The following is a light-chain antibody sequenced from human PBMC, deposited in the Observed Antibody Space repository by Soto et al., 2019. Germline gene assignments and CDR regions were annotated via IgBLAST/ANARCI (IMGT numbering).Light chain of an antibody. V-gene: IGKV4-1*01. J-gene: IGKJ1*01. CDR3: LQYYSTPCT. CDR1: QNVIYSSNNKNY. Sequence: DIVMTQSPDSLAVSLGERATINCKSIQNVIYSSNNKNYLAWYQEKPGQPPKLLIYWASTRESGVPDRFSGSGSGTDFTLTISSLQAEDVAVYYCLQYYSTPCTFGPGTKVEIK. CDR2: WAS.